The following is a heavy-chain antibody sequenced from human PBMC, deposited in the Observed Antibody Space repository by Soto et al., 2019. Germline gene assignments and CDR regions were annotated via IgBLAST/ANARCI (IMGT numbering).Heavy chain of an antibody. V-gene: IGHV5-51*01. CDR1: GYSFTSYW. D-gene: IGHD6-13*01. CDR2: IYPGDSDT. Sequence: VESLKISCKGSGYSFTSYWSGWVRQMPGKGLEWMGIIYPGDSDTRYSPSFQGQVTISADKSISTAYLQWSSLKASDTAMYYCARQRDSSFYYYYYGMDVWGQGTTVTVSS. J-gene: IGHJ6*02. CDR3: ARQRDSSFYYYYYGMDV.